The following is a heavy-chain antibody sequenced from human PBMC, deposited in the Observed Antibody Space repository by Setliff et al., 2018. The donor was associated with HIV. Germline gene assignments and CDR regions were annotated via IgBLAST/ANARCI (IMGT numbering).Heavy chain of an antibody. CDR1: GNMFSSYV. CDR2: IIPYLRSP. Sequence: SVKVSCKVSGNMFSSYVFSWVRQAPGQGLEWVGGIIPYLRSPNYAQKFQGRVTITADESTSTVYMELSGLTSDDTAIYYCARDVSAEMYSTRLDYWGQGTLV. J-gene: IGHJ4*02. V-gene: IGHV1-69*13. CDR3: ARDVSAEMYSTRLDY. D-gene: IGHD2-21*01.